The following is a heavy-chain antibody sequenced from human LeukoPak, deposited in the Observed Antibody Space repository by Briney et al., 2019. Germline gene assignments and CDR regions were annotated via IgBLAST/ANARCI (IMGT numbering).Heavy chain of an antibody. CDR1: GGSFSGYY. CDR2: INHSGST. CDR3: ARGRGYYDSSGYYYRPLFDY. J-gene: IGHJ4*02. V-gene: IGHV4-34*01. Sequence: PETLSLTCAVYGGSFSGYYWSWIRQPPGKGLEWIWEINHSGSTNYNPSLESRVTISVDTSKNQFSLKLSSVTAADTAVYYCARGRGYYDSSGYYYRPLFDYWGQGTLVTVSS. D-gene: IGHD3-22*01.